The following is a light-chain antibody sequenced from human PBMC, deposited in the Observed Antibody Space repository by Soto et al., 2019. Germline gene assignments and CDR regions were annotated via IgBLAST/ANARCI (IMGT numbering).Light chain of an antibody. Sequence: EIVMTHSPSTLSLSPVDRATLSCSASESVTSSLAWYQQKPGQPPRLLIYAASTRATDVPARFSGGGSETEFTLTISSLQSEDFAVYFCQQCNIWPLWTFGQGTKVDNK. CDR3: QQCNIWPLWT. CDR1: ESVTSS. CDR2: AAS. V-gene: IGKV3-15*01. J-gene: IGKJ1*01.